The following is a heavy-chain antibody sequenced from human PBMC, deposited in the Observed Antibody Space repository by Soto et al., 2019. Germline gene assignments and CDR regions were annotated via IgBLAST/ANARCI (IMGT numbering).Heavy chain of an antibody. CDR1: GGSFSGYY. CDR2: INHSGST. Sequence: SETLSLTCAVYGGSFSGYYWSWIRQPPGKGLEWIGEINHSGSTNYNPSLKSRVTISVDTSKNQFSLKLSSVTAADTAVYYCARASRGAVAGAYYYYYYMDVWGKGTTVTVSS. CDR3: ARASRGAVAGAYYYYYYMDV. D-gene: IGHD6-19*01. J-gene: IGHJ6*03. V-gene: IGHV4-34*01.